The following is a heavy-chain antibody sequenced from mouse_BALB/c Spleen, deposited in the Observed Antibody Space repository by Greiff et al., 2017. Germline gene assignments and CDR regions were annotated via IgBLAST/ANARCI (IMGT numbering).Heavy chain of an antibody. CDR3: TRDDGTIFDY. D-gene: IGHD2-14*01. Sequence: EVHLVESGGGLVKPGGSLKLSCAASGFTFSSYTMSWVRQTPEKRLEWVATISSGGSYTYYPDSVKGRFTISRDNAKNTLYLQMSSLKSEDTAMYYCTRDDGTIFDYWGQGTTLTVSS. V-gene: IGHV5-6-4*01. CDR1: GFTFSSYT. J-gene: IGHJ2*01. CDR2: ISSGGSYT.